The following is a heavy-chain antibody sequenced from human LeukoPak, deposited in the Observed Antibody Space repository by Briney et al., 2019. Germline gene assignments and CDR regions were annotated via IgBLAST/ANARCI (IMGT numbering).Heavy chain of an antibody. J-gene: IGHJ4*02. CDR2: ISGSSSTI. V-gene: IGHV3-11*01. CDR1: GFTFSDYY. D-gene: IGHD4-17*01. Sequence: GGSLRLSCAASGFTFSDYYMAWIRQAPGKGLEWVSYISGSSSTIYYADSLKGRITISRDNAKNSLYLQMSSLRAEDTAVYYCTRSVPRSDFWGQGALVTVSS. CDR3: TRSVPRSDF.